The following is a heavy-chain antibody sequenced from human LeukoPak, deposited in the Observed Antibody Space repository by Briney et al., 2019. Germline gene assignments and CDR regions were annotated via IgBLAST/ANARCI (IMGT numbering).Heavy chain of an antibody. CDR2: INPSGGST. Sequence: GGSVKVSCKASGYTFTNYFMHWVRQAPGQGRVWVGIINPSGGSTSYAQKFQGRVTMTRDTSTSTVDLELSSLRSEDTAVYYCARGGSSSSPFFDYWGQGTLVTVSS. J-gene: IGHJ4*02. CDR1: GYTFTNYF. V-gene: IGHV1-46*01. D-gene: IGHD6-13*01. CDR3: ARGGSSSSPFFDY.